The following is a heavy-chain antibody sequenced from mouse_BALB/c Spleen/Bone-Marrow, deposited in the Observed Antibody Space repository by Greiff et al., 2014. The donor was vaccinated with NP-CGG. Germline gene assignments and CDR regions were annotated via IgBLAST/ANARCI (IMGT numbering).Heavy chain of an antibody. CDR3: TRSNYGYWYFHV. Sequence: VQLQESGAELVKPGASVKLSCKTSGYTFSNYYMYWVKQRPGQGLEWIGESNPSNGGSNFNEKFKSKATLTVDKSSSTAYMQLSSLTSEDSAVYYCTRSNYGYWYFHVWGTGTTVTVSS. J-gene: IGHJ1*03. D-gene: IGHD1-1*01. CDR1: GYTFSNYY. V-gene: IGHV1S81*02. CDR2: SNPSNGGS.